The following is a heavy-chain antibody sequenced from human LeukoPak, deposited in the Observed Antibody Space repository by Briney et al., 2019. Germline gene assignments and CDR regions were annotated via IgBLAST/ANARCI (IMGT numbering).Heavy chain of an antibody. J-gene: IGHJ4*02. D-gene: IGHD3-3*01. CDR3: TRVFGGYDVSDY. V-gene: IGHV3-7*03. Sequence: PGGSLRLSCAASGFTFSSFWMSWVRQAPGKGLEWVANIKKDGSQKYYVDSVEGRFTISRDNAKNSLYLQMDSLRVDDTAVYYCTRVFGGYDVSDYWGQGTLSPSPQ. CDR1: GFTFSSFW. CDR2: IKKDGSQK.